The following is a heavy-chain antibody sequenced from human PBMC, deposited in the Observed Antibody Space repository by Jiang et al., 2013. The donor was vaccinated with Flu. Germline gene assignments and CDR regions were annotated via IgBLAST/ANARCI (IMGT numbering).Heavy chain of an antibody. Sequence: GAEVKKPGASVKVSCKASGYTFTGYYMHWVRQAPGQGLEWMGWINPNSGGTNYAQKFQGWVTMTRDTSISTAYMELSRLRSDDTAVYYCARGNFSDYGGNSVAFDIWGQGTMVTVSS. CDR3: ARGNFSDYGGNSVAFDI. CDR2: INPNSGGT. V-gene: IGHV1-2*04. J-gene: IGHJ3*02. D-gene: IGHD4-23*01. CDR1: GYTFTGYY.